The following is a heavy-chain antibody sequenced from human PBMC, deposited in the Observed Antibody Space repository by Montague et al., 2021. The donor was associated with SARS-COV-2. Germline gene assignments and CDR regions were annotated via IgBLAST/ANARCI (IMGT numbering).Heavy chain of an antibody. J-gene: IGHJ4*02. CDR1: GDSVAVNSPA. CDR3: ARGGWGAPGTGRLFDY. Sequence: CAISGDSVAVNSPAWNWIRQSPAIGPQWLLRTYYRSKWYNDYAVSVKSRITINPDTSKNQFSLQLNSVTPEGTAVYYCARGGWGAPGTGRLFDYWGQGTLVTVSS. V-gene: IGHV6-1*01. D-gene: IGHD3-10*01. CDR2: TYYRSKWYN.